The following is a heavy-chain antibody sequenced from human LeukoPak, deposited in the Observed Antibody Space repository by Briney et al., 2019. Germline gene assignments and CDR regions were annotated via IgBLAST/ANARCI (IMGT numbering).Heavy chain of an antibody. CDR1: GASMSSHGYS. CDR2: IYHDGNT. J-gene: IGHJ4*02. CDR3: ATTPNFGSGYPRYFFDY. D-gene: IGHD3-22*01. Sequence: SETLSLTCTVSGASMSSHGYSWSWIRQPPGKGLEFIGYIYHDGNTYYNPSLNSRVSISVDMSKNQFSLKLSSVTAADTAVYFCATTPNFGSGYPRYFFDYWGQGILVTVSS. V-gene: IGHV4-30-2*01.